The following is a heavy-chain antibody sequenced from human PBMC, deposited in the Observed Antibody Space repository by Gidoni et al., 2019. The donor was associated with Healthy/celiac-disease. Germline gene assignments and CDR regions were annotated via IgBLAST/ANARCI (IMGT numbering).Heavy chain of an antibody. V-gene: IGHV3-20*01. CDR3: ARDFVGDDEITMVRGVIRPNWFDP. CDR2: INWNGGST. Sequence: EVQLVESGGGVVRPGGSLRLSCAASGFTFDDYGMSWVRHAPGKGLEWVSGINWNGGSTGYADSVKGRFTISRDNAKNSLYLQMNSLRAEDTALYHCARDFVGDDEITMVRGVIRPNWFDPWGQGTLVTVSS. CDR1: GFTFDDYG. D-gene: IGHD3-10*01. J-gene: IGHJ5*02.